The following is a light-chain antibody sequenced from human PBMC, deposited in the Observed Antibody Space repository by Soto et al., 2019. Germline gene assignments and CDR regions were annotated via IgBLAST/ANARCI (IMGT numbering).Light chain of an antibody. CDR2: STS. J-gene: IGLJ2*01. CDR1: TGAVTSGFY. CDR3: LLYYGGAQI. Sequence: QAVVTQEPSLTVSPGGTVTLTCASSTGAVTSGFYPNWFQQKPGQAPRALIYSTSNNHSWTPARFSGSLLGGKAALTLSGVQPEDEAGYYCLLYYGGAQIFGGGTKLTVL. V-gene: IGLV7-43*01.